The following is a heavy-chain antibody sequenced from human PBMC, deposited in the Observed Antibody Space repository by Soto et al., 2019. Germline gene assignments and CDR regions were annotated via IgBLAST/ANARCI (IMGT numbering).Heavy chain of an antibody. V-gene: IGHV3-53*01. Sequence: EVQLVESGGGLIQPGGSLRLSCAASGFTVSSNYMSWVRQAPGKGLEWVSVIYSGGSTYYADSVKGRFTISRDNSKNTLYLQTNRLRAEDTAVYYCARDRVESGYPEYFQHWGPGTLVTVSS. J-gene: IGHJ1*01. CDR2: IYSGGST. CDR1: GFTVSSNY. CDR3: ARDRVESGYPEYFQH. D-gene: IGHD3-22*01.